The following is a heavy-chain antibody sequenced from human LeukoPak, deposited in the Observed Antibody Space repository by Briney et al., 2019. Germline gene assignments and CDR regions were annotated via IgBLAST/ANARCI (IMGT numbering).Heavy chain of an antibody. CDR1: GYTFTSYG. D-gene: IGHD3-3*01. CDR2: INPNSGGT. Sequence: ASVKVSCKASGYTFTSYGISWVRQAPGQGLEWMRWINPNSGGTNYAQKFQGRVTMTRDTSVSTAYMELSRLRSDDTAVYYCARGYYDFWSGYLGTFDYWGQGTLVTVSS. J-gene: IGHJ4*02. CDR3: ARGYYDFWSGYLGTFDY. V-gene: IGHV1-2*02.